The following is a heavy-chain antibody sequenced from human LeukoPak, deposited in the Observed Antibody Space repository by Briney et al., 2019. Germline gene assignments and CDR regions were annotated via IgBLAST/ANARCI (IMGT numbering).Heavy chain of an antibody. Sequence: PGGSLRLSCAASGFTFSSYWMHWVRQAPGKGLEWVSGINWNGGSTGYADSVKGRFTISRDNAKNSLYLQMNSLRAEDTALYYCARSHGSGTYYYYMDVWGKGTTVTVSS. CDR2: INWNGGST. CDR3: ARSHGSGTYYYYMDV. D-gene: IGHD3-10*01. V-gene: IGHV3-20*04. J-gene: IGHJ6*03. CDR1: GFTFSSYW.